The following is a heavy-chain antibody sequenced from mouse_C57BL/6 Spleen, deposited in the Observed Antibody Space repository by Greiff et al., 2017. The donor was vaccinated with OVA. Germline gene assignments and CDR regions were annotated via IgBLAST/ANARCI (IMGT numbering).Heavy chain of an antibody. D-gene: IGHD1-1*01. CDR3: ARSNYGSKDYFDY. CDR1: GYTFTSYG. CDR2: IYIGNGYT. V-gene: IGHV1-58*01. J-gene: IGHJ2*01. Sequence: VQLKQSGAELVRPGSSVKMSCKTSGYTFTSYGINWVKQRPGQGLEWIGYIYIGNGYTEYNEKFKGKATLTSDTSSSTAYMQLSSLTSEDAAIEFCARSNYGSKDYFDYWGQGTTLTVSS.